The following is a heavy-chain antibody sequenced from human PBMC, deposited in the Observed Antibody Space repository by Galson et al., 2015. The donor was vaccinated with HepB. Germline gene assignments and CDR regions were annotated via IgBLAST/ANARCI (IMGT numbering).Heavy chain of an antibody. V-gene: IGHV1-18*01. CDR3: ARDLAAETTDAFDI. J-gene: IGHJ3*02. Sequence: SVKVSCKASGYSFNNYVITWVRQAPGQGLQWMGWISGYNGRAMYAQEFQDRVTLTIDTSTTTASMEVNRLTSDDTAMYYCARDLAAETTDAFDIWGQGTMVTVSS. D-gene: IGHD6-13*01. CDR1: GYSFNNYV. CDR2: ISGYNGRA.